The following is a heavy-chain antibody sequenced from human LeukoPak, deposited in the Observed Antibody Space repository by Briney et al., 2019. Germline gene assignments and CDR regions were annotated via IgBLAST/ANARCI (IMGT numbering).Heavy chain of an antibody. CDR3: ARVWWENDAFDI. CDR2: ISSSGSTI. J-gene: IGHJ3*02. V-gene: IGHV3-11*04. Sequence: GGSLRLSCAASGFTFSDYYMSWIRQAPGKGLEWVSYISSSGSTIYYADSVKGRFSISRDNAKNSLYLQMNSLRAEDTAVYYCARVWWENDAFDIWGQGTMVTVSS. D-gene: IGHD2-8*02. CDR1: GFTFSDYY.